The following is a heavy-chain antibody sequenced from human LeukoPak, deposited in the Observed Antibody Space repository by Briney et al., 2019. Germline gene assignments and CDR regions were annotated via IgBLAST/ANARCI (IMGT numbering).Heavy chain of an antibody. D-gene: IGHD3-10*01. CDR2: IKSKSDGETR. J-gene: IGHJ4*02. Sequence: GGSLRLSCAASGFTFSNAWMSWVRQGPGKGLEWVGRIKSKSDGETRDYAAPVKGRFNISRDDSKNTLYLQMNSLKTEDTAVYYCTTGFDSDDYWGQGTLVTVSS. CDR1: GFTFSNAW. V-gene: IGHV3-15*05. CDR3: TTGFDSDDY.